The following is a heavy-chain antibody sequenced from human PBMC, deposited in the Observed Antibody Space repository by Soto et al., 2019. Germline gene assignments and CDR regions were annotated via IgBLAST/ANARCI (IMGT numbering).Heavy chain of an antibody. Sequence: EVQLVESGGGLIQPGGSLRLSCVVSGFSVRANYMSWVRQAPGKGLEWVSVIYSGGTTYYADSVKGRFIIARDISKNTLYLQMNSLRAEDTAVYYCHGYGYWGQGTLVTVSS. V-gene: IGHV3-53*01. D-gene: IGHD5-12*01. J-gene: IGHJ4*02. CDR1: GFSVRANY. CDR2: IYSGGTT. CDR3: HGYGY.